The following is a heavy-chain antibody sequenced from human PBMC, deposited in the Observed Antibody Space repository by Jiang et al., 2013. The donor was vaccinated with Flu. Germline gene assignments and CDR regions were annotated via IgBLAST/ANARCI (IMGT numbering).Heavy chain of an antibody. Sequence: KPTQTLTLTCHFSGFSLNTAGVRVNWIRQPPGKPLEWLARIDWDDDKFYSTSLRARLAISKDTSKNQVVLTLTNVGPEDTATYYCAGISDWAFWFDSWGQGTLVTVSS. CDR1: GFSLNTAGVR. CDR2: IDWDDDK. J-gene: IGHJ5*01. V-gene: IGHV2-70*04. CDR3: AGISDWAFWFDS. D-gene: IGHD3-9*01.